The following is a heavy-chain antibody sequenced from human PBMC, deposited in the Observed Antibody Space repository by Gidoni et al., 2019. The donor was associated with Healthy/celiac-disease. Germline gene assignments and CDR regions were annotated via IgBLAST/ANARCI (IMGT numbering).Heavy chain of an antibody. V-gene: IGHV4-59*01. J-gene: IGHJ2*01. Sequence: QVQLQESAPGLVKPSETLSLTCTVPGGSISSYDWFWIRQPPGKGLEWIGYGYNSGSTNYNPSLKSRVTISVDTSKNQFSLKLSSVSAADTAVYYCARSIPGLAATGWYFDLWGRGTLVTVSS. D-gene: IGHD2-15*01. CDR2: GYNSGST. CDR3: ARSIPGLAATGWYFDL. CDR1: GGSISSYD.